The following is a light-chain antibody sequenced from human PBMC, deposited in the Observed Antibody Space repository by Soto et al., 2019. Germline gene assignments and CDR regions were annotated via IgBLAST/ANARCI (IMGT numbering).Light chain of an antibody. J-gene: IGKJ1*01. CDR1: QSVSISY. CDR2: GAS. CDR3: QQYGSSPRT. V-gene: IGKV3-20*01. Sequence: ESVWMQSPRTLSFAAGERATLSCRARQSVSISYLAWYQQKPGHAPTLLIYGASSRHTGIPDRFSGSGSGTDFTLTISSLQPEDFAAYYCQQYGSSPRTFGQGTKVDIK.